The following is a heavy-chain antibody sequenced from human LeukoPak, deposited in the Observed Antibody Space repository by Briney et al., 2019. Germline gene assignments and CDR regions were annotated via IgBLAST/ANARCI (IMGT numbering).Heavy chain of an antibody. CDR2: IYSGGST. CDR3: VTDYYDSSGYNY. CDR1: GFTVSSNC. V-gene: IGHV3-53*01. J-gene: IGHJ4*02. Sequence: SGGSLRLSCAASGFTVSSNCMSWVRQAPGKGLEWVSVIYSGGSTYYADSVKGRFTISRDNSKNTLYLQMNSLRAEDTAVYYCVTDYYDSSGYNYWGQGTLVTVSS. D-gene: IGHD3-22*01.